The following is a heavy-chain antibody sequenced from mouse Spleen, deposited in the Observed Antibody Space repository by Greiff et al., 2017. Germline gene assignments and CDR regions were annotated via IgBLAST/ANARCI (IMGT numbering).Heavy chain of an antibody. D-gene: IGHD4-1*01. V-gene: IGHV5-9-2*01. CDR2: ISGGGSYT. J-gene: IGHJ4*01. Sequence: EVHLVESGGGLVKPGGSLKLSCAASGFTFSSYGMSWVRQTPEKRLEWVATISGGGSYTYYPDSVKGRFTISRDNAKNNLYLQMSSLRSEDTALYYCARAWDLAMDYWGQGTSVTVSS. CDR3: ARAWDLAMDY. CDR1: GFTFSSYG.